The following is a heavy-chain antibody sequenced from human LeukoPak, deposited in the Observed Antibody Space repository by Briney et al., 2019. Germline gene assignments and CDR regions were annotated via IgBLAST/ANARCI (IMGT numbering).Heavy chain of an antibody. D-gene: IGHD2-21*02. CDR3: AVVTTSALSFDY. CDR1: GGSFTTYG. CDR2: INAGNGNT. J-gene: IGHJ4*02. Sequence: ASVKVSCKASGGSFTTYGFSWVRQAPGQGLEWMGWINAGNGNTKYSQKFQGRVTITRDTSASTAYMELSSLRSEDTAVYYCAVVTTSALSFDYWGQGTLVTVSS. V-gene: IGHV1-3*01.